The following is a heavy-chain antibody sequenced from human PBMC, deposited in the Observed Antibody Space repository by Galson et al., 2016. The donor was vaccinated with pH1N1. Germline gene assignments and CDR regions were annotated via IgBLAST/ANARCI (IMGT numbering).Heavy chain of an antibody. CDR1: GDSIGRHYN. D-gene: IGHD1-26*01. V-gene: IGHV4-38-2*01. Sequence: SETLSLTRAVSGDSIGRHYNWGWVRQPPGKGLEWIGSVSHSGNTFYNPSLKSRVTIFIDTPKNQFSLNLNSVTAADMAVYYCVRHFEEFIGSCFDFWGQGALVSVSS. J-gene: IGHJ4*02. CDR2: VSHSGNT. CDR3: VRHFEEFIGSCFDF.